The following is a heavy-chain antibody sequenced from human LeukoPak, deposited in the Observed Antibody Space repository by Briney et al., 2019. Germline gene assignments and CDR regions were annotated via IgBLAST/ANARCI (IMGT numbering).Heavy chain of an antibody. D-gene: IGHD6-6*01. CDR3: ARDPSSIAAPRGDY. J-gene: IGHJ4*02. CDR2: INPSAGST. V-gene: IGHV1-46*01. CDR1: GYTFTSYY. Sequence: ASVKVSCKASGYTFTSYYMHWVRQAPRHGLEWIGIINPSAGSTSYAQKFQGRVTMTRDTSTSTVYMGLSSLRSEDTAVYYCARDPSSIAAPRGDYWGQGTLVTVSS.